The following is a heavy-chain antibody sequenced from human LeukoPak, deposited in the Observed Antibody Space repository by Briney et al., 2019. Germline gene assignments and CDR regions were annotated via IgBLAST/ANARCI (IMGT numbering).Heavy chain of an antibody. D-gene: IGHD2-15*01. CDR2: IYYSGST. CDR1: GGSISSSSYY. CDR3: AREGVVAANKRFDY. J-gene: IGHJ4*02. V-gene: IGHV4-39*07. Sequence: PSETLSLTCTVSGGSISSSSYYWGWIRQPPGKGLEWIGSIYYSGSTYYNPSLKSRVTISVDTSKNQFSLKLSSVTAADTAVYYCAREGVVAANKRFDYWGQGTLVTVSS.